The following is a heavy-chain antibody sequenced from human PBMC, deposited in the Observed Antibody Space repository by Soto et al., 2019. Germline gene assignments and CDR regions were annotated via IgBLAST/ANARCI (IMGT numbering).Heavy chain of an antibody. CDR3: ATRIAVAGTENSYYYYGMDV. CDR2: IDPSDSYT. V-gene: IGHV5-10-1*01. Sequence: PGESLKISCKGSGYSFTSYWISWVRQMPGKGLEWMGRIDPSDSYTNYSPSFQGHVTISADKSISTAYLQWSSLKASDTAMYYCATRIAVAGTENSYYYYGMDVWGQGTTVTVS. CDR1: GYSFTSYW. J-gene: IGHJ6*02. D-gene: IGHD6-19*01.